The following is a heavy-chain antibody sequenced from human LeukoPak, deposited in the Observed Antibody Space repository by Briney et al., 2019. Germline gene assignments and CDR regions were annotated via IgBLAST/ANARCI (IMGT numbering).Heavy chain of an antibody. V-gene: IGHV1-2*02. CDR3: ARELQYYDFWSGYPDY. D-gene: IGHD3-3*01. Sequence: ASVKVSCKASGYTFTGYYMHWVRQAPGQGLEWMGWINPSSGGTNYAQKFQGRVTMTRDTSISTAYMELSRLRSDDTAVYYCARELQYYDFWSGYPDYWGQGTLVTVSS. CDR2: INPSSGGT. CDR1: GYTFTGYY. J-gene: IGHJ4*02.